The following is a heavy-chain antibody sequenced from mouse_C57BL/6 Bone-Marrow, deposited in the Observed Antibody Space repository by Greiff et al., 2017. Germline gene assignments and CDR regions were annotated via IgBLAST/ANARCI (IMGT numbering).Heavy chain of an antibody. CDR2: FDPYRGGT. CDR1: GYTFTSYW. CDR3: ARERGYDIWYFDV. Sequence: QVQLQQPGAELVKPGASVKLSCKASGYTFTSYWMHWVKQRPGRGLEWIGRFDPYRGGTTYNEKFKGKATLTVDKPASTAYMQLSSLTAEDSAVYYGARERGYDIWYFDVWGTGTTVTVSS. V-gene: IGHV1-72*01. D-gene: IGHD2-3*01. J-gene: IGHJ1*03.